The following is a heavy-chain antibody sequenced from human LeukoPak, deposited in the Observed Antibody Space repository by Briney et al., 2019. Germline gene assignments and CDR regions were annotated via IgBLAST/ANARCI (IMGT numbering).Heavy chain of an antibody. J-gene: IGHJ6*02. CDR1: GFTFSDYY. CDR3: ARDHESVRGYCSSTSCYDYYYYGMDV. V-gene: IGHV3-11*05. D-gene: IGHD2-2*01. CDR2: ISSSSSYT. Sequence: PGGSLRLSCAASGFTFSDYYMSWIRQAPGKGLEWVSYISSSSSYTNYADSVKGRFTISRDNAKNSLYLQMNSLRAEDTAVYYCARDHESVRGYCSSTSCYDYYYYGMDVWGQGTTVTVSS.